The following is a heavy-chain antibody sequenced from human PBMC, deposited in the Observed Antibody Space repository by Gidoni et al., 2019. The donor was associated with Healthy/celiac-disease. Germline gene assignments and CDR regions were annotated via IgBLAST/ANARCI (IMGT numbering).Heavy chain of an antibody. D-gene: IGHD3-10*01. CDR2: IIPICGTA. Sequence: QVQLVQSGAEVKKPGSSVKVSCKASGGTFSSYAISWVRQAPGQGLEWMGGIIPICGTANYAQKFQGRVTITADESTSTAYMELSSLRSEDTAVYYCVGGSGSYPYYYYGMDVWGQGTTVTVSS. CDR1: GGTFSSYA. CDR3: VGGSGSYPYYYYGMDV. J-gene: IGHJ6*02. V-gene: IGHV1-69*01.